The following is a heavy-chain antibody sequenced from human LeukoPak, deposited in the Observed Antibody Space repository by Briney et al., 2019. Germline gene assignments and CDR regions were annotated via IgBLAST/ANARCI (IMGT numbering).Heavy chain of an antibody. D-gene: IGHD6-13*01. Sequence: ASVTVSSTPSGYTFTDDYMHWVRPAPGQGLGWVGWINPNSGGRVYAQEFRDRVTMTRDMSISTAYMELSSLRSDDTAVYYCARAATAGDLRLDYWGQGILVIVSS. CDR2: INPNSGGR. CDR3: ARAATAGDLRLDY. CDR1: GYTFTDDY. J-gene: IGHJ4*02. V-gene: IGHV1-2*02.